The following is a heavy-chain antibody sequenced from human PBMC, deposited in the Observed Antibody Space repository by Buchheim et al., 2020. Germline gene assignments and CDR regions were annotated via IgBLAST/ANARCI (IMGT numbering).Heavy chain of an antibody. D-gene: IGHD2-2*01. J-gene: IGHJ6*02. CDR1: GGSISSSSYY. V-gene: IGHV4-39*01. Sequence: QLQLQESGPGLVKPSETLSLTCTVSGGSISSSSYYWGWIRQPPGKGLEWIGSIYYSGSTYYNPSLKSRVTISVVTSKNQFSLKLSSVTAADTAVYYCAGRNDIVVVPAAIDYYYGMDVWGQGTT. CDR2: IYYSGST. CDR3: AGRNDIVVVPAAIDYYYGMDV.